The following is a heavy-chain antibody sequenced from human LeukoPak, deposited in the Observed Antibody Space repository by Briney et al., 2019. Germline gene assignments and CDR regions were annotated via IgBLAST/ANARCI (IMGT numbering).Heavy chain of an antibody. CDR2: ISGSGGST. J-gene: IGHJ4*02. CDR1: GFTFSSYA. D-gene: IGHD4-17*01. Sequence: GGSLRLSCAASGFTFSSYAMSWVRQAPGKGLEWVPAISGSGGSTYYADSVKGRFTISRDNSKNTLYLQMNSLRAEDTAVYYCAKDYYGDYVPFDYWGQGTLVTVSS. CDR3: AKDYYGDYVPFDY. V-gene: IGHV3-23*01.